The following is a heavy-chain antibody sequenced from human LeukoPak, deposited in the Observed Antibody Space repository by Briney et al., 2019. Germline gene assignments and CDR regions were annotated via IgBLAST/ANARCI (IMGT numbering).Heavy chain of an antibody. CDR1: GYTFTYYG. Sequence: ASVKVSCKASGYTFTYYGLNWVRQAPGQGLEWMGWINTNTGNPTYAQGVTGRFVFSLDTSVSTAYLQISSLKAEDTAVYYCARDHDEQLAGWGQGTLVTVSS. CDR3: ARDHDEQLAG. D-gene: IGHD6-6*01. V-gene: IGHV7-4-1*02. CDR2: INTNTGNP. J-gene: IGHJ4*02.